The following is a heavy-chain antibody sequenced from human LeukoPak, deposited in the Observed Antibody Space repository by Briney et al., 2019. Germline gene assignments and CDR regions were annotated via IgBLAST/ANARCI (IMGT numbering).Heavy chain of an antibody. D-gene: IGHD3-3*01. V-gene: IGHV4-34*01. Sequence: SETLSLTCAVYGASFSGYYWSWIRQPPGKGLEWIGEINHSGSTNYNPSLKSRVTISVDTSKNQFSLKLSSVTAADTAVYYCARGHITIFGVAPMVYWGQGTLVTVSS. CDR1: GASFSGYY. J-gene: IGHJ4*02. CDR3: ARGHITIFGVAPMVY. CDR2: INHSGST.